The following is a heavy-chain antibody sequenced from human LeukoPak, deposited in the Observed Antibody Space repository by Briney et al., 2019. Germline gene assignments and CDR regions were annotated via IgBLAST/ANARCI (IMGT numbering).Heavy chain of an antibody. Sequence: PGGSLRLSCAASGFTFSSYAMSWVRQAPGKGLEWVSAISGSGGSTYYADSVKGRFTISRDNSKNTLYPQMNSLRAEDTAVYYCAKVRRYDFWSGYIWGQGTLVTVSS. D-gene: IGHD3-3*01. J-gene: IGHJ4*02. V-gene: IGHV3-23*01. CDR2: ISGSGGST. CDR1: GFTFSSYA. CDR3: AKVRRYDFWSGYI.